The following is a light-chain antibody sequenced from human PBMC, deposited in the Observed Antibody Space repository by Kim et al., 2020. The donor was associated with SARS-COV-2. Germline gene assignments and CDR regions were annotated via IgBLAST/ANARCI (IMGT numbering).Light chain of an antibody. CDR2: DAS. V-gene: IGKV3-11*01. Sequence: LPPGEPAPLSCRASQSIGDWLAWYQQRSGQAPRLLIYDASIRATGIPARFSGSGSGTDFTLTISSLEPEDFAVYYCQQRRTWPLTFGGGTKVDIK. CDR3: QQRRTWPLT. CDR1: QSIGDW. J-gene: IGKJ4*01.